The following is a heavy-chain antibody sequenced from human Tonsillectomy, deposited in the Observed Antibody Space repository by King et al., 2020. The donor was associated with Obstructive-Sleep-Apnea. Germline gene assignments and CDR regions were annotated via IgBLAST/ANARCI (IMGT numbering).Heavy chain of an antibody. CDR1: GYSFTSYW. D-gene: IGHD2-2*01. CDR3: ATSKGYCTSTSCYAPFDY. J-gene: IGHJ4*02. CDR2: IYPGDSDT. V-gene: IGHV5-51*01. Sequence: QLVQSGAEVIKPGESLKISCKGSGYSFTSYWIGWVRQMPGKGLEWMGIIYPGDSDTRYSPPFQGQVTISADKAISTAYLQWSSLKASDTAMYYCATSKGYCTSTSCYAPFDYWGQGTLVTVSS.